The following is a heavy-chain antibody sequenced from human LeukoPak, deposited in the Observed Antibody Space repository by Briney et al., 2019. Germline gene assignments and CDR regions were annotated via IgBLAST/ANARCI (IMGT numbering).Heavy chain of an antibody. CDR2: IYTSGST. Sequence: PSETLSLTCTVSGGSISSYCWSWIRQPAGKGLEWIGRIYTSGSTNYNPSLKSRVTMSVDTSKNQFSLKLSSVTAADTAVYYCARVYHYGFWSTDYYYYMDVWGKGTTVTVSS. V-gene: IGHV4-4*07. CDR3: ARVYHYGFWSTDYYYYMDV. J-gene: IGHJ6*03. CDR1: GGSISSYC. D-gene: IGHD3-3*01.